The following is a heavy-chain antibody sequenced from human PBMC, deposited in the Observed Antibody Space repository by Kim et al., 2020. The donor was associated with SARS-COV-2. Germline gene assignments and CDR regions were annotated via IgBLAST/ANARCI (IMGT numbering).Heavy chain of an antibody. CDR1: GFTFSRYS. CDR3: MLLPDNLASTIGGNF. J-gene: IGHJ4*01. Sequence: GGSLRLSCAASGFTFSRYSMNWVRQAPGEGLEWVSSISGSSGTIYFADSVKGRFTISRDNAQNSLYLQMDSLRVEDTAVYYCMLLPDNLASTIGGNFWGHGTLVTVSS. CDR2: ISGSSGTI. D-gene: IGHD3-16*01. V-gene: IGHV3-21*06.